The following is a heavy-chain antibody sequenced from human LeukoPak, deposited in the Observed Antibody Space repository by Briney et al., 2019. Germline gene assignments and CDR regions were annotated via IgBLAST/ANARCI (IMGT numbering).Heavy chain of an antibody. CDR3: ARAASNYYDSSGYYYDVADDY. D-gene: IGHD3-22*01. CDR2: INPNSGGT. J-gene: IGHJ4*02. CDR1: GYTFTGYY. Sequence: VASVKVSCKASGYTFTGYYMHWVRQAPGQGLEWMGWINPNSGGTNYAQKFQGRVTMTRDTSISTAYMELSRLRSDDTAVYYCARAASNYYDSSGYYYDVADDYWGQGTLVTVSS. V-gene: IGHV1-2*02.